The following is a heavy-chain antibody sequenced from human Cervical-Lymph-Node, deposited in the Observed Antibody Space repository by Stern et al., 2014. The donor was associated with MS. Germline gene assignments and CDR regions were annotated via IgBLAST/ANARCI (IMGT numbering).Heavy chain of an antibody. D-gene: IGHD3-10*01. CDR2: IWYDGSNK. V-gene: IGHV3-33*01. Sequence: DQLVESGGGVVQPGRSLRLSCAASGFTFSSYGMHWVRQAPGKGLEWVAVIWYDGSNKYYADSVKGRFTISRDNSKNTLYLQMNSLRAEDTAVYYCARERGLMVRGRMDVWGQGTTVTVSS. J-gene: IGHJ6*02. CDR1: GFTFSSYG. CDR3: ARERGLMVRGRMDV.